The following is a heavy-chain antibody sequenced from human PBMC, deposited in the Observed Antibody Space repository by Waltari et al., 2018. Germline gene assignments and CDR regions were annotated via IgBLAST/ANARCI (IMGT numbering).Heavy chain of an antibody. CDR2: INHSGST. Sequence: QVQLQQWGAGLLKPSETLSLTCAVYGGSFSGYYWSWPRPPPGKGLEWIGEINHSGSTNYNPALKSRVTISVDTSKNQFSLKLSSVTAADTAVYYCARGGPGIAAAGVDYWGQGTLVTVSS. CDR1: GGSFSGYY. V-gene: IGHV4-34*01. CDR3: ARGGPGIAAAGVDY. J-gene: IGHJ4*02. D-gene: IGHD6-13*01.